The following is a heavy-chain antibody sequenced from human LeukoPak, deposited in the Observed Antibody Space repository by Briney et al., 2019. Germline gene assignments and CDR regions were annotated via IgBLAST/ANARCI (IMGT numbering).Heavy chain of an antibody. CDR2: MNPNSGNT. D-gene: IGHD5-12*01. V-gene: IGHV1-8*01. CDR1: GYTFTSYD. Sequence: ASVKVSCKASGYTFTSYDINWVRQATGQGLEWMGWMNPNSGNTGYAQKFQGRVTMTRNTSISTAYMELSSLRSEDTAVYYCAREGYSGYDSYNWFDPWGLGTLVTVSS. CDR3: AREGYSGYDSYNWFDP. J-gene: IGHJ5*02.